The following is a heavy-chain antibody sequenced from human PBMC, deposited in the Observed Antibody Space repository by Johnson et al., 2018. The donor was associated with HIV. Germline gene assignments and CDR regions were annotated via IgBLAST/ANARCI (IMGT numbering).Heavy chain of an antibody. CDR3: ARWFTPRNAYDF. Sequence: QVQLVQSGAEVKKPGASVRVSCKTSGYIFTDYHINWVRQAPGQGLAWVGWIDPNSGDTHFAQKFQGRVTVTRDTSISTAYMELSRLRSDDTAIYYCARWFTPRNAYDFWGQGTMVTVSS. D-gene: IGHD3-10*01. J-gene: IGHJ3*01. CDR1: GYIFTDYH. CDR2: IDPNSGDT. V-gene: IGHV1-2*02.